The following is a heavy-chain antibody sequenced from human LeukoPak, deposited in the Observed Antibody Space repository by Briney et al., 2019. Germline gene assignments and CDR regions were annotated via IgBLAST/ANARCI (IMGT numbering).Heavy chain of an antibody. J-gene: IGHJ4*02. Sequence: GGSLRLSCAGSGFSFEDHAMHWVRQPPGKGLEWISLLSWDGAYSYYADSVKGRFTISRDNNKKSLYLQMNSLRPVDTAFYYCVKDMNSDFWSPPDYWGRGTLVTVSS. V-gene: IGHV3-43D*03. CDR1: GFSFEDHA. CDR3: VKDMNSDFWSPPDY. D-gene: IGHD3-3*01. CDR2: LSWDGAYS.